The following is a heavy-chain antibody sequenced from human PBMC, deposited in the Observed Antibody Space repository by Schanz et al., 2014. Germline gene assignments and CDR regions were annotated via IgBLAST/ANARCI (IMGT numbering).Heavy chain of an antibody. Sequence: QIQLVQSGPEVKKPGATVKVSCKASGYIFINSGISWVRQAPGQGLEWMGWISVYNHNKEYDQKFQGRVTMTTDTSTSTAYMALTDLRSDDTAVYYCARDRRFFDRDDLYCFGSWGQGTLVTVSS. CDR3: ARDRRFFDRDDLYCFGS. V-gene: IGHV1-18*01. D-gene: IGHD3-3*01. CDR1: GYIFINSG. CDR2: ISVYNHNK. J-gene: IGHJ4*02.